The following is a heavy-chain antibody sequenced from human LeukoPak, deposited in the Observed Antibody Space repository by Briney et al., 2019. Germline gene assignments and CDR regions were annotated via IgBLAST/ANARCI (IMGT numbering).Heavy chain of an antibody. J-gene: IGHJ3*02. V-gene: IGHV1-3*01. CDR1: GYTFTSYA. CDR3: ARVRDGYNLRPDDAFDI. Sequence: ASVKVSCKASGYTFTSYAMHWVRQAPGQRLEWMGWINAGNGNTKYSQKFQGRVTITRDTSASTAYMELSSLRSEDTAVYYCARVRDGYNLRPDDAFDIWGQGTMVTVSS. CDR2: INAGNGNT. D-gene: IGHD5-24*01.